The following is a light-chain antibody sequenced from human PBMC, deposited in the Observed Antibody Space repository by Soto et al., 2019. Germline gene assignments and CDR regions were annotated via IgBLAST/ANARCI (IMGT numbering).Light chain of an antibody. CDR1: SSDVGGYNY. Sequence: LTQPRSVSGSPGQSVTISCTGTSSDVGGYNYVSWYQQHPGKAPKLMIYDVSKRPSGVPDRFSGSKSGNTASLTISGLQAEDEADYYYCSYEGTYTWVFGGGTKVT. CDR2: DVS. V-gene: IGLV2-11*01. CDR3: CSYEGTYTWV. J-gene: IGLJ3*02.